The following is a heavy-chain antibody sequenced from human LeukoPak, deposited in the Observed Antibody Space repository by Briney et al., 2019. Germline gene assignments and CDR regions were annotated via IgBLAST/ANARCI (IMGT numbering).Heavy chain of an antibody. CDR1: GYTFTGYY. V-gene: IGHV1-2*02. J-gene: IGHJ5*02. CDR3: ARDRRRYYDHKWLIWFDP. D-gene: IGHD3-22*01. Sequence: ASVKASCKASGYTFTGYYMHWVRQAPGQGLEWMGWINPNSGGTNYAQKFQGRVTMTRDTSISTAYMELSRLRSDDTAVYYCARDRRRYYDHKWLIWFDPWGQGTLVTVSS. CDR2: INPNSGGT.